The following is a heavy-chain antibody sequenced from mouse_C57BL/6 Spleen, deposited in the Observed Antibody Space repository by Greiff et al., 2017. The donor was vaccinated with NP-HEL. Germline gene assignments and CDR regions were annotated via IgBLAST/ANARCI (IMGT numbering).Heavy chain of an antibody. J-gene: IGHJ4*01. Sequence: VQLKESGPELVKPGASVKIPCKASGYTFTDYNMDWVKQSHGKSLEWIGDINPNNGGTIYNQKFKGKATLTVDKSSSTAYMELRSLTSEDTAVYYCARNPPLYYYGSSYDAMDYWGQGTSVTVSS. V-gene: IGHV1-18*01. CDR2: INPNNGGT. D-gene: IGHD1-1*01. CDR3: ARNPPLYYYGSSYDAMDY. CDR1: GYTFTDYN.